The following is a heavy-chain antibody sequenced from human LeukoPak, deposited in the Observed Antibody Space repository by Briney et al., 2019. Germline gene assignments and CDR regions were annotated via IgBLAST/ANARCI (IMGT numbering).Heavy chain of an antibody. V-gene: IGHV1-2*02. J-gene: IGHJ4*02. CDR1: GYTFTGYY. CDR2: INPDSGGT. D-gene: IGHD3-10*01. CDR3: ARDSTVRVGELGFDY. Sequence: RASVKVSCKASGYTFTGYYMHWVRQAPRQGLEWVGWINPDSGGTNYAQKFQGRVTMTRDTSIRTAYMELSSLRSEDTAVYYCARDSTVRVGELGFDYWGQGTLVTVSS.